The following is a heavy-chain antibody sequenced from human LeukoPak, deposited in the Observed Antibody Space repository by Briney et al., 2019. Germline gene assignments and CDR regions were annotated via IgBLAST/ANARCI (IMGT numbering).Heavy chain of an antibody. CDR1: GDTFRNYG. CDR2: TIPFFGTR. D-gene: IGHD2-21*01. J-gene: IGHJ3*02. Sequence: SVKVSCTTSGDTFRNYGISWVRQAPGQGLEWIGGTIPFFGTRKYAHKFQDRVTISTDESTHTAYMELSSLSSEDTAVYYCARARTSIRFTDSFDIWSQGTLVTVSS. V-gene: IGHV1-69*05. CDR3: ARARTSIRFTDSFDI.